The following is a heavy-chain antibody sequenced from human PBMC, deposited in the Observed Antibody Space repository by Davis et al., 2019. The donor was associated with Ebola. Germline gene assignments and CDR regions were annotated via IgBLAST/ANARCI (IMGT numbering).Heavy chain of an antibody. V-gene: IGHV4-59*12. Sequence: GSLRLSCTVSGGSISSSYWSWIRQPPGKGLEWIGYIYYSESTNYNPSLKSRFTISVDTSKNQFSLKLSSVTAADTAVYYCARGDSYYDPSGYYAGPEAPDHWGQGTLVSVSS. CDR2: IYYSEST. D-gene: IGHD3-22*01. CDR3: ARGDSYYDPSGYYAGPEAPDH. CDR1: GGSISSSY. J-gene: IGHJ4*02.